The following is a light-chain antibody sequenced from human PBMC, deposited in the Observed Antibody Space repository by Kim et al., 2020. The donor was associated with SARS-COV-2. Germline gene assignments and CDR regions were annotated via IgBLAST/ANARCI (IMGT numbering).Light chain of an antibody. CDR2: GAA. V-gene: IGKV3-20*01. CDR3: QEYGTELGR. Sequence: EIVLTQSPGTLSLSPGERATLSCRASQSVTSSYVAWYQQKPGQPPRLLIYGAANRATGIPNRFSGSGSGTDFTLTISRLESEDLAVYYCQEYGTELGRFGEESKVDIK. J-gene: IGKJ1*01. CDR1: QSVTSSY.